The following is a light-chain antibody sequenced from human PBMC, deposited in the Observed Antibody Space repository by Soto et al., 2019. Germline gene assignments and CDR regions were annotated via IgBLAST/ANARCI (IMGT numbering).Light chain of an antibody. CDR2: EVN. V-gene: IGLV2-8*01. Sequence: QSALTQPPSASGSPGQSVTISCTGTSSDVGGYDYVSWYQQHPGKAPKLIIYEVNKRPSGVPDRFSGSKSGNTASLTVSGLQAEDEDDYYCSSYAGSNNVIFGGGTKLTVL. CDR3: SSYAGSNNVI. CDR1: SSDVGGYDY. J-gene: IGLJ2*01.